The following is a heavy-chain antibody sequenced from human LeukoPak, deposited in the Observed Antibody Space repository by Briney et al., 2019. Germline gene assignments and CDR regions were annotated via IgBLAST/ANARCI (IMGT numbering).Heavy chain of an antibody. Sequence: PETLSLTCTVSGGSISSSSYYWGWIRQPPGKGLEWIGSIYYSGSTYYNPSLKSRVTISVDTSKNQFSLKLSSVTAADTAVYYCARHNSGSIVVVTGWFDPWGQGTLVTVSS. CDR2: IYYSGST. D-gene: IGHD3-22*01. CDR3: ARHNSGSIVVVTGWFDP. V-gene: IGHV4-39*01. CDR1: GGSISSSSYY. J-gene: IGHJ5*02.